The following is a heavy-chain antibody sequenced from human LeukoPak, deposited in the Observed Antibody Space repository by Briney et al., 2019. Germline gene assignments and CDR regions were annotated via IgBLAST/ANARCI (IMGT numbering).Heavy chain of an antibody. CDR2: INPSGGTT. CDR3: ARDRHLGELSLDPYYYYYYMDV. J-gene: IGHJ6*03. CDR1: GYTFTSYY. Sequence: GASVKVSCKASGYTFTSYYMHWVRQAPGQGLEWMGIINPSGGTTSSAQKFQGRVTMTRDMSTSTVYMELSSLRSEDTAVYYCARDRHLGELSLDPYYYYYYMDVWGKGTTVTVSS. V-gene: IGHV1-46*01. D-gene: IGHD3-16*02.